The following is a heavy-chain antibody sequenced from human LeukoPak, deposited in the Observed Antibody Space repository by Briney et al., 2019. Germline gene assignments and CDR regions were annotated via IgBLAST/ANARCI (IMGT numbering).Heavy chain of an antibody. V-gene: IGHV3-9*01. D-gene: IGHD5-24*01. CDR2: FSWNGGIL. J-gene: IGHJ4*02. CDR1: GFTFDDYD. Sequence: GGSLRLSCAGSGFTFDDYDIHWVRQAPGKGLEWVSGFSWNGGILGYADSVKGRFTVSRDNAKNTLYLQMNSLRAEDTAVYYCARARWYSSDYWGQGTLVTVSS. CDR3: ARARWYSSDY.